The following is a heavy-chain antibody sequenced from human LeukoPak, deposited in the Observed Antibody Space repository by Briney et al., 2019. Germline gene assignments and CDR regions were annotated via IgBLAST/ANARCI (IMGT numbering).Heavy chain of an antibody. J-gene: IGHJ5*02. CDR1: GGSISSYY. Sequence: SETLSLTCTVSGGSISSYYWSWIRQPPGKGLEWIEYIYYSGSTNYNPSLKSRVTISVDSSKNQFSLKLSSVTAADTAVYYCARALGGYCSGGSCYWFDPWGQGTLVTVSS. V-gene: IGHV4-59*01. CDR2: IYYSGST. CDR3: ARALGGYCSGGSCYWFDP. D-gene: IGHD2-15*01.